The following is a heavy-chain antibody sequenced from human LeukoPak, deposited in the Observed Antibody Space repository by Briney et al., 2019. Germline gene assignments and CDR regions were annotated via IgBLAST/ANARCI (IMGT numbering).Heavy chain of an antibody. D-gene: IGHD3-10*01. CDR3: ARGTIYGSGSYTGYYFDY. J-gene: IGHJ4*02. Sequence: GRSLRLSCAASGFTISSYAMHWVRQAPGKGLEWVAVISYDGSNKYYADSVKGRFTISRDNSKNTLYLQMNSLRAEDTAVYYCARGTIYGSGSYTGYYFDYWGQGTLVTVSS. V-gene: IGHV3-30*04. CDR1: GFTISSYA. CDR2: ISYDGSNK.